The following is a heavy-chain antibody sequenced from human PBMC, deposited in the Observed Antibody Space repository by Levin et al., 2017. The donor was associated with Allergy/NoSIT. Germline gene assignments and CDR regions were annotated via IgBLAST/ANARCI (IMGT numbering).Heavy chain of an antibody. CDR1: GGSITNNPYY. CDR3: TRVFTGSGCDH. Sequence: SETLSLTCAVSGGSITNNPYYWGWIRQPPGKGLEWIGSISYSGNSYYNASLKSRVTISRDTSKNQFSLRLSPVTAADTALYYCTRVFTGSGCDHWGQGILVTVSS. D-gene: IGHD2-15*01. CDR2: ISYSGNS. J-gene: IGHJ4*02. V-gene: IGHV4-39*07.